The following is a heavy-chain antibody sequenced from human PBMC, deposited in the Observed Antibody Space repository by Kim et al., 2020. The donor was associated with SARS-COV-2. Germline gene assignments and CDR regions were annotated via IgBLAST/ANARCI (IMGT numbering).Heavy chain of an antibody. CDR1: GFTFDEYA. Sequence: GGSLRLSCAASGFTFDEYAIHWVRQPPGKGLEWVSGISWNSGIIGYADSVKGRFTISRDNAKNSIYLQINSLGAEDTALYYCAKDGDSSGWHIDHWGQGTLVTVSS. CDR2: ISWNSGII. J-gene: IGHJ4*02. V-gene: IGHV3-9*01. CDR3: AKDGDSSGWHIDH. D-gene: IGHD6-19*01.